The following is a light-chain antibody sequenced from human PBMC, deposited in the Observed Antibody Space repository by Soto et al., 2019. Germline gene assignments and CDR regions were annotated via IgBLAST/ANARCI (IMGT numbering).Light chain of an antibody. CDR1: QGISNY. Sequence: DIQMTQSPSSLSASVGDRVTITCRASQGISNYLAWYQQKPGKVPKLLIYAASTLQSAVPSRFSGSGSGTDFPLTSSSLQPEDVATYYGQKYDSAPFTFGGGTNVGIK. CDR3: QKYDSAPFT. V-gene: IGKV1-27*01. CDR2: AAS. J-gene: IGKJ4*01.